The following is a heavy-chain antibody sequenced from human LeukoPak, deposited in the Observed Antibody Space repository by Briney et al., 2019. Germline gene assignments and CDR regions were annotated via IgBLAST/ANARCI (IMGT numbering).Heavy chain of an antibody. CDR3: AEALKVPAAIYWYFDL. D-gene: IGHD2-2*01. CDR2: IYYSGST. CDR1: GGSISSGVYY. Sequence: PSQTLSLTCTVSGGSISSGVYYWSWIRQHPGKGLEWIGHIYYSGSTYYNPSLKRRVTISVDTSKNQFSLKLSSVTAADTAVYYRAEALKVPAAIYWYFDLWGRGTLVTVSS. V-gene: IGHV4-31*03. J-gene: IGHJ2*01.